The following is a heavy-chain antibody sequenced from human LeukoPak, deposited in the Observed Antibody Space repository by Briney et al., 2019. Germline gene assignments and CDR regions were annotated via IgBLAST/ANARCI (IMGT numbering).Heavy chain of an antibody. J-gene: IGHJ4*02. D-gene: IGHD3-22*01. V-gene: IGHV3-30*03. CDR2: ISYDGSNK. Sequence: PGGSLRLSCAASGFTFSSYSMNWVRQAPGKGLEWVAVISYDGSNKYYADSVKGRFTISRDNSKNTLYLQMNSLRAEDTAVYYCARSIVVVNPPFDYWGQGTLVTVSS. CDR3: ARSIVVVNPPFDY. CDR1: GFTFSSYS.